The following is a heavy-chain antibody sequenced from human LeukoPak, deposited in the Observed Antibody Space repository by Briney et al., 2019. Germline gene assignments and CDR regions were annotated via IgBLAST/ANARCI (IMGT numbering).Heavy chain of an antibody. Sequence: SQTLSLTCAISGDSVSNNGVTWGWIRQSPSRGLEWLGRTYYRSKWYFDYAVSVNSRITINPDTSKNKLSLQLNSVTPDDTAVYYCARERGSPTWIDYWGQGTLVTVSS. J-gene: IGHJ4*02. V-gene: IGHV6-1*01. D-gene: IGHD1-26*01. CDR1: GDSVSNNGVT. CDR3: ARERGSPTWIDY. CDR2: TYYRSKWYF.